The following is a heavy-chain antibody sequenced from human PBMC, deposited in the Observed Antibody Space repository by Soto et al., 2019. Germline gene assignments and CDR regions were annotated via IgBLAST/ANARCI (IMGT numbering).Heavy chain of an antibody. Sequence: QVQLVQSGAEVKKPGSSVKVSCKASGGTFSSYAISWVRQAPGQGLEWMGGIIPIFGTANYAQKFQGRVTTTADESTSTADMELSSLRSEDTAVYYCARRREGSYYYYGMDVWGQGTTVTVSS. V-gene: IGHV1-69*01. J-gene: IGHJ6*02. CDR1: GGTFSSYA. CDR2: IIPIFGTA. D-gene: IGHD3-10*01. CDR3: ARRREGSYYYYGMDV.